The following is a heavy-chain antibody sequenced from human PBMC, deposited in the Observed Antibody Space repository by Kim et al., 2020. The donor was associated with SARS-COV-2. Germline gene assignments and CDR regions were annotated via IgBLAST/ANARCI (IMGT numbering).Heavy chain of an antibody. CDR3: AKHDTSGPTALEY. J-gene: IGHJ4*02. CDR1: GFTFSNYA. D-gene: IGHD3-22*01. CDR2: IGGTNHIGRT. Sequence: GGSLRLSCAASGFTFSNYAMSWVRQAPGKGLEWVSSIGGTNHIGRTFYTGSVKGRFAVSRDDSKNTVYLQMNSLSAEDTAIYYCAKHDTSGPTALEYWGRGSLVSVSS. V-gene: IGHV3-23*01.